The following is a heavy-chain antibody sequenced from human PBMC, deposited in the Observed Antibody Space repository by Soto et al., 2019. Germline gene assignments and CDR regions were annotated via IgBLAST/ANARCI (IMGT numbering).Heavy chain of an antibody. CDR2: IFLGVSDT. J-gene: IGHJ6*03. CDR1: GYSFTSYW. Sequence: GESLKISCKGSGYSFTSYWIGWVRQMPGKGLDGMGTIFLGVSDTSYSPSFLGRVPISADKSISTAYLQWSSLKASDTAMYYCARHGRDGYCSSTSCYDYYYYMDVWGKGTTVTVSS. V-gene: IGHV5-51*01. D-gene: IGHD2-2*01. CDR3: ARHGRDGYCSSTSCYDYYYYMDV.